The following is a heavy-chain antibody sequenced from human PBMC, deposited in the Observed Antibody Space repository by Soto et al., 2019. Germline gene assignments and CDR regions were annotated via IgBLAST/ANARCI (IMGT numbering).Heavy chain of an antibody. J-gene: IGHJ4*02. CDR1: GFTFSSYA. CDR3: AKDRRPRGIAVAGSEIDY. D-gene: IGHD6-19*01. Sequence: GGSLRLSCAASGFTFSSYAMSWVRQAPGKGLEWVSAISGGGGSTYYADSVKGRFTISRDNSKNTLYLQMNSLRAEDTAVYYCAKDRRPRGIAVAGSEIDYWGQGTLVTVSS. CDR2: ISGGGGST. V-gene: IGHV3-23*01.